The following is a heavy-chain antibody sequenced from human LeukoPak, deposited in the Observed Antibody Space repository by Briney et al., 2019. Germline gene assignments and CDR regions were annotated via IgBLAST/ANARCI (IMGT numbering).Heavy chain of an antibody. J-gene: IGHJ4*02. V-gene: IGHV3-64*01. CDR2: ISTNGGST. CDR1: GFTFSSYA. CDR3: AGGSSWYRGIDY. Sequence: GGSLRLSCAASGFTFSSYAMYWVRQAPGKGLEYVSAISTNGGSTYYANSVKGRFTISRDNSRNTLYLQMGSLRAEDMGVYYCAGGSSWYRGIDYWGQGTLVTVSS. D-gene: IGHD6-13*01.